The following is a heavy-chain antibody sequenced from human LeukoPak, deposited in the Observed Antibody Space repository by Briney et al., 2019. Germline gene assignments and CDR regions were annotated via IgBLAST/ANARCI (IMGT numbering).Heavy chain of an antibody. Sequence: GESLKISCKGSGYNFNNHWIAWVRQMPGKGLEWMGIIYPGDSDTKYSPSFQGQVTFSADKSSTTAYLQWSSLKASDTAMYYCARPLRRRHDAFDIWGQGTMVTVSS. V-gene: IGHV5-51*01. CDR2: IYPGDSDT. CDR1: GYNFNNHW. CDR3: ARPLRRRHDAFDI. J-gene: IGHJ3*02.